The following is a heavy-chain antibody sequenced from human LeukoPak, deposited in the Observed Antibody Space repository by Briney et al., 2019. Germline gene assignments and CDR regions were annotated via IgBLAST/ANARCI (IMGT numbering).Heavy chain of an antibody. Sequence: GGSLRLSCAASGFTFSSYSMNWVRQAPGKGLEWVSSISSSSNYIYYADSVKGRFTISRDNAKNSLYLQMNSLRAEDTAVYYCARPYYDSSGYYRFGYWGQGTLVTVSS. CDR3: ARPYYDSSGYYRFGY. CDR1: GFTFSSYS. CDR2: ISSSSNYI. D-gene: IGHD3-22*01. J-gene: IGHJ4*02. V-gene: IGHV3-21*01.